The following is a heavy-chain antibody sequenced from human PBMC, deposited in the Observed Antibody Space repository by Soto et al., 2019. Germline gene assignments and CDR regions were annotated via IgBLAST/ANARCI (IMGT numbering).Heavy chain of an antibody. J-gene: IGHJ4*02. Sequence: GGSLRLSCAASGFTFSSYSMNWVRQAPGKGLEWVSSISSSSYIYYADSVKGRFTISRDNAKNSLYLQMNSLRAEDTAVYYCARDCSGGSCELWGQGTLVTVSS. CDR2: ISSSSYI. CDR1: GFTFSSYS. CDR3: ARDCSGGSCEL. V-gene: IGHV3-21*01. D-gene: IGHD2-15*01.